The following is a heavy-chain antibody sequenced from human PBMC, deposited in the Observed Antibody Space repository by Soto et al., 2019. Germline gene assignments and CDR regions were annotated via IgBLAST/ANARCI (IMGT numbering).Heavy chain of an antibody. CDR2: ISTYGGNT. V-gene: IGHV1-18*04. CDR3: ARDNGYYDL. Sequence: ASVKVSCKTSGYTFSTYSINWVRQAPGQGLEWMAWISTYGGNTHYAERVQGRATVTLDKSARTAFMELGGLTSDDTAVYYCARDNGYYDLWGQGTLVTVSS. J-gene: IGHJ4*02. CDR1: GYTFSTYS.